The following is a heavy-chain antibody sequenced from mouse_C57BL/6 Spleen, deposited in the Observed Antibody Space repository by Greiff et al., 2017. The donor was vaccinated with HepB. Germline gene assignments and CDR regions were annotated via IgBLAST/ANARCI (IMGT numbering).Heavy chain of an antibody. J-gene: IGHJ3*02. CDR3: ARVGDGYYLPAE. Sequence: VQLQQSGAELVRPGTSVKVSCKASGYAFTNYLMEWVKQRPGQGLEWIGEINPGSGGTNYNGKFKGKATLTADKSSSTAYMQLSSLTSEDSAVYFCARVGDGYYLPAEWGQGTLVTVSA. CDR1: GYAFTNYL. CDR2: INPGSGGT. D-gene: IGHD2-3*01. V-gene: IGHV1-54*01.